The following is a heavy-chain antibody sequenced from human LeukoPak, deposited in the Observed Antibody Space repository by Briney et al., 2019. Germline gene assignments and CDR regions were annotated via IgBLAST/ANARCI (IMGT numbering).Heavy chain of an antibody. J-gene: IGHJ4*02. CDR1: GFTFSSYS. D-gene: IGHD1-26*01. Sequence: PGGSLRLSCAASGFTFSSYSMNWVRQAPGKGLEWVSSISSSSSYIYYADSIKGRFTFSRDNSRNTLYLQMNSLRAEDTAVYYCAKTMGAIDHDYWGQGTLVTVSS. V-gene: IGHV3-21*04. CDR2: ISSSSSYI. CDR3: AKTMGAIDHDY.